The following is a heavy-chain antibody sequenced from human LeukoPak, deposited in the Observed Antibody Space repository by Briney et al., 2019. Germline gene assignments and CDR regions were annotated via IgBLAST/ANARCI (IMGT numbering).Heavy chain of an antibody. J-gene: IGHJ6*03. CDR3: ARERLLWFGELSTSGHYYYYMDV. CDR1: GGSISSSSYY. CDR2: IYYSGST. D-gene: IGHD3-10*01. Sequence: PSETLSLTCTVSGGSISSSSYYWGWIRQPPGKGLEWIGSIYYSGSTYYNPSLKSRVTMSVDTSKNQFSLKLSSVTAADTAVYYCARERLLWFGELSTSGHYYYYMDVWGKGTTVTVSS. V-gene: IGHV4-39*02.